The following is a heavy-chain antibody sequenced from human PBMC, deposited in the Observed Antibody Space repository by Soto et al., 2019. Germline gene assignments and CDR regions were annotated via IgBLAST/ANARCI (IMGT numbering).Heavy chain of an antibody. CDR1: GGSISSSSYY. CDR2: IYYSGST. Sequence: QLQLQESGPGLVKPSETLSLTCTVSGGSISSSSYYWGWIRQPPGKGLEWIGSIYYSGSTYYNPSLKSRVTISVDPSKNQFSLKLSSVTAADTAVYYCARSKVRSYNWFDPWGQGTLVTVSS. V-gene: IGHV4-39*01. CDR3: ARSKVRSYNWFDP. J-gene: IGHJ5*02.